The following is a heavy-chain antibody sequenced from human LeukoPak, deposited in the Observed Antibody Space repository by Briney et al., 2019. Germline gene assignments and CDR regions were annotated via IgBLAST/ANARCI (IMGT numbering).Heavy chain of an antibody. CDR1: GFTFSTYW. J-gene: IGHJ4*02. CDR3: ARFGAVAATDY. Sequence: PGGSLRLSCAASGFTFSTYWMNWVRQAPGKGLEWVANINPPGNEQFYVNSVKGRFTISRDNAKNSLFLQMNSLRVEDTAVYYCARFGAVAATDYWGQGMLVTVSS. CDR2: INPPGNEQ. D-gene: IGHD3-10*01. V-gene: IGHV3-7*01.